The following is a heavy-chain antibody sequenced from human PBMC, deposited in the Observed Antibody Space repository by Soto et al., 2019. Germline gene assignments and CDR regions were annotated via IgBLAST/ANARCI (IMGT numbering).Heavy chain of an antibody. D-gene: IGHD2-2*01. CDR3: AREDSIIIPAVSDF. Sequence: GGSLRLSCTVSGFAFNSYGINWVRQAPGKGLEWVSSISKSDYTYYSDSVKGRFTISRDSAKNSVSLQMNTLRVEDTAVYYCAREDSIIIPAVSDFWGQGTLVTVSS. CDR2: ISKSDYT. V-gene: IGHV3-21*01. CDR1: GFAFNSYG. J-gene: IGHJ4*02.